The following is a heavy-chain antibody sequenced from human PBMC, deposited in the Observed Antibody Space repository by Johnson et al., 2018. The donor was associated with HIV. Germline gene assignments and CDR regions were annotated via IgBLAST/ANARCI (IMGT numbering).Heavy chain of an antibody. CDR3: TTWGYGIGGAFDI. CDR2: INWNGGST. CDR1: GFTFDDYG. V-gene: IGHV3-20*04. J-gene: IGHJ3*02. Sequence: CAASGFTFDDYGMSWVRQAPGKGLEWVSGINWNGGSTGYADSVKGRFTISRDNAKNSLYLQMNSLKTEDTAMYYCTTWGYGIGGAFDIWGQGTMVTVSS. D-gene: IGHD1-26*01.